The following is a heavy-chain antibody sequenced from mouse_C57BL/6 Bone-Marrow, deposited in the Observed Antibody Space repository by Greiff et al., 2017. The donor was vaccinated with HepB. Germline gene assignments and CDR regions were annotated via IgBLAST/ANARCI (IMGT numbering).Heavy chain of an antibody. V-gene: IGHV1-69*01. CDR1: GYTFTSYW. CDR2: IDPSDSYT. J-gene: IGHJ3*01. CDR3: ARSTYYGSSQVDD. D-gene: IGHD1-1*01. Sequence: QVQLQQPGAELVMPGASVKLSCKASGYTFTSYWMHWVKQRPGQGLEWIGEIDPSDSYTNYNQKFKGKSTLTVDKTSSTAYKKLSSLTSEDSAVYDCARSTYYGSSQVDDWGQGTLVTVSA.